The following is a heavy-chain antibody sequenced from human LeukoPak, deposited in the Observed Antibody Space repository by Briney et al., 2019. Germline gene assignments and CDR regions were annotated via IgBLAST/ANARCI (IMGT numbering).Heavy chain of an antibody. D-gene: IGHD4-17*01. CDR3: ARTRDYGDYYFQY. V-gene: IGHV4-39*01. CDR2: IYYRGSP. J-gene: IGHJ1*01. Sequence: SDTLSLTCTVSGGSISSSSYYWGWIRQPPAKGLVWIGNIYYRGSPYYNPSLKSRVTISVDTSKNQFSLKLSSVTAADTAVYYCARTRDYGDYYFQYWGQGTLVTVSS. CDR1: GGSISSSSYY.